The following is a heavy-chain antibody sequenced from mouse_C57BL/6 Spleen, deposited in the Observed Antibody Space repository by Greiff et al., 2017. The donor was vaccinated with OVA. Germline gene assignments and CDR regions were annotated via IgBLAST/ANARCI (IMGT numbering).Heavy chain of an antibody. V-gene: IGHV1-59*01. CDR1: GYTFTSYW. CDR2: IDPSDSYT. D-gene: IGHD1-1*01. CDR3: ASYGSSYYFDY. Sequence: QVQLQQPGAELVRPGTSVKLSCKASGYTFTSYWMHWVKQRPGQGLEWIGVIDPSDSYTNYNQKFKGKATLTVDTSSSTAYMQLSSLTSEDAAVYYCASYGSSYYFDYWGQGTTLTVSS. J-gene: IGHJ2*01.